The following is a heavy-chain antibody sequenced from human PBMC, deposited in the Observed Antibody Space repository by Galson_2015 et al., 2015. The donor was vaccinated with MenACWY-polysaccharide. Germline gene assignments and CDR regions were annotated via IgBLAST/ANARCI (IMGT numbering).Heavy chain of an antibody. CDR2: INPSGGDT. CDR1: GYTFTHYY. J-gene: IGHJ6*02. Sequence: SVKVSCKASGYTFTHYYIHWVRQAPGPGPEWMGIINPSGGDTLHAQKFQVRVTMTSDTSTSTVYMEMSSLRSEDTALYYCARVSAVTSGYYHYYGMDVWGQGTPVTVSS. D-gene: IGHD4-17*01. CDR3: ARVSAVTSGYYHYYGMDV. V-gene: IGHV1-46*01.